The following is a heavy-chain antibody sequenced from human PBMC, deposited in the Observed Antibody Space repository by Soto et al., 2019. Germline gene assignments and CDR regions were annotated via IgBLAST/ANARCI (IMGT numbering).Heavy chain of an antibody. CDR2: IIPILGIA. D-gene: IGHD6-6*01. V-gene: IGHV1-69*04. J-gene: IGHJ3*02. CDR3: ARDFTQGAYSSFDAFDI. CDR1: GGTFSSYT. Sequence: ASLKVSCKSSGGTFSSYTISWVRQAPGQGLEWMGRIIPILGIANYAQKFQGRVTITADKSTSTAYMELSSLRSEDTAVYYCARDFTQGAYSSFDAFDIWGQGTMVTVSS.